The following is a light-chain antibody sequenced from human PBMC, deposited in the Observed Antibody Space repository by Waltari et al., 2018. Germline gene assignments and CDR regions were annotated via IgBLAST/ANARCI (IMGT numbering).Light chain of an antibody. CDR3: NSRDSSGNLYV. J-gene: IGLJ1*01. CDR2: GKN. CDR1: SLRSYY. Sequence: SSELPQDPAVSVALGQTVRLTCQGDSLRSYYASWYQQKPGQAPVLVTYGKNNRPSGIPDRFSGSSSGNTASLTITGAQAEDEADYYCNSRDSSGNLYVFGTGTKVTVL. V-gene: IGLV3-19*01.